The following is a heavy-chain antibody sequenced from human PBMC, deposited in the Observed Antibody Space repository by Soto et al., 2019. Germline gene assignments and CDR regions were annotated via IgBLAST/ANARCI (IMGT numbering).Heavy chain of an antibody. Sequence: QVQLVQSETEVAEPGASVRLSCKTSGYTFSTYGLSWVRQAPGQGLEWMGWTVAISESTIYAQKFQGRVTVTTDRSTHTGYLELSRLTSDDTALYYCARVTGYGSGSRHFDNWGQGTLVTVSS. D-gene: IGHD3-10*01. CDR2: TVAISEST. CDR1: GYTFSTYG. CDR3: ARVTGYGSGSRHFDN. J-gene: IGHJ4*02. V-gene: IGHV1-18*01.